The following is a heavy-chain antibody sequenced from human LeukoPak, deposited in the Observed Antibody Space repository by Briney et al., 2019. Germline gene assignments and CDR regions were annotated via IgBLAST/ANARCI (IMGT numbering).Heavy chain of an antibody. CDR3: ATSRAYASET. D-gene: IGHD3-10*01. J-gene: IGHJ3*02. V-gene: IGHV3-7*01. CDR2: IRQDGGDT. CDR1: GLTFSAYS. Sequence: PGGSLRLSCAASGLTFSAYSLNWVRQAPGKGLEWVAYIRQDGGDTYYVDSVKGRFTVSRDNAKNSLYLQMSSLGVEDTAVYYCATSRAYASETWGQGTLLTVSS.